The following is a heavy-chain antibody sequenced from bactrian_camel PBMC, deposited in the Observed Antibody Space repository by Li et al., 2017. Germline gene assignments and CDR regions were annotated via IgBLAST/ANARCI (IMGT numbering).Heavy chain of an antibody. V-gene: IGHV3S55*01. J-gene: IGHJ6*01. Sequence: HVQLVESGGGSVQAGGSLRLSCVTSAITYGNYMGWFRQAPGKEREAVAAINRVDTTFYAGSVKGRFTISLNGAKNTAYLQMDNLKPEDTAVYYCAPDVYGGSWSTCGTWGQGTQVTVS. CDR3: APDVYGGSWSTCGT. CDR1: AITYGNY. CDR2: INRVDTT. D-gene: IGHD6*01.